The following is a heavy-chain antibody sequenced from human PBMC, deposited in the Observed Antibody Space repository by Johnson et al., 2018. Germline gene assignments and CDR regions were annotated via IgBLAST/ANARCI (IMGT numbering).Heavy chain of an antibody. V-gene: IGHV3-30*18. CDR1: GFTFSYFG. Sequence: QVQLQESGGGVVRPGRSLRLSCATSGFTFSYFGMHWVRQAPCKGLEWVALISYDGNIKDYADSVKGRFTISRDNSKSKLHLQMNSLRPEDTALYYCAKSINPAYYFYDGMDVWGQGTTVTVSS. CDR3: AKSINPAYYFYDGMDV. CDR2: ISYDGNIK. J-gene: IGHJ6*02. D-gene: IGHD3-10*01.